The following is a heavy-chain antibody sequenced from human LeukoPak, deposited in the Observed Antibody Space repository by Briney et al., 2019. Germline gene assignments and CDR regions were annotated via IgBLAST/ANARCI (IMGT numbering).Heavy chain of an antibody. D-gene: IGHD3-22*01. Sequence: GESLKISCKGSGYTFSNYWIAWVRQMPGKGLEWMGIIYPADSDSRYSPSFQGQVTISVDRSINTAYLQWSSLKASDTAMYYCAIRSYYDTRGYYYFDYWGQGTLVTVPA. CDR2: IYPADSDS. J-gene: IGHJ4*02. V-gene: IGHV5-51*01. CDR1: GYTFSNYW. CDR3: AIRSYYDTRGYYYFDY.